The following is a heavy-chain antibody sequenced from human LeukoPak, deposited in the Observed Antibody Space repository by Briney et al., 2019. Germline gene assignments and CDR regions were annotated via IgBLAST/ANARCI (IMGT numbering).Heavy chain of an antibody. CDR1: GGSFSGYY. CDR2: INHSGST. CDR3: ARGNPITVQTFDY. D-gene: IGHD5-12*01. Sequence: PSETLSPTCAVYGGSFSGYYWTWIRQSPGKGLEWIGEINHSGSTYYNPSLKSRVTIAIDTSKNQFSLKLSSVTAADTAVYYCARGNPITVQTFDYWGQGTLVTVSS. J-gene: IGHJ4*02. V-gene: IGHV4-34*01.